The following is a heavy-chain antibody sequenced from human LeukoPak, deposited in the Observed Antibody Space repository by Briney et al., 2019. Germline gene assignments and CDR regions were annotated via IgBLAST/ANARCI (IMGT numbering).Heavy chain of an antibody. V-gene: IGHV4-31*03. D-gene: IGHD6-13*01. CDR3: ARGVRQYVAAPGY. J-gene: IGHJ4*02. Sequence: PSETLSLTCTVSGGSISSGGYYWSWIRQHPGKGLEWIGYIYYSGSTFHNPSLKSRVTISVDTSKNQFSLKVSSLTAADTAVYYCARGVRQYVAAPGYWGRGTLVTVSS. CDR2: IYYSGST. CDR1: GGSISSGGYY.